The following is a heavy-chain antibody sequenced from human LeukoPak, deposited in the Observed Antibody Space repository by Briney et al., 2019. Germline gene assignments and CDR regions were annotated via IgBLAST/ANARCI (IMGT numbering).Heavy chain of an antibody. CDR1: GFTFSGSA. CDR2: IRTKANSYAT. Sequence: GGSLRLSCAASGFTFSGSAMHWVRQASGKGLEWVGRIRTKANSYATAYAASVKGRFTISRDDSKNTAYLQMNSPKTEDTAVYYCTRTQGYYGMDVWGKGTTVTVSS. V-gene: IGHV3-73*01. CDR3: TRTQGYYGMDV. J-gene: IGHJ6*04.